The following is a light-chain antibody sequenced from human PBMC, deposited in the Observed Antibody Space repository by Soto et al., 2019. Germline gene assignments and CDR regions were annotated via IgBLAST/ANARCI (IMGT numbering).Light chain of an antibody. V-gene: IGLV2-8*01. J-gene: IGLJ1*01. CDR3: KSYAGSNTDV. Sequence: QAALTQPPSASGSPGQSVTISCPGTKSVIGVYDYVSCYQHLPGKAPRLTLSEVVLPLIGDPDRFSGSKSGNTASLTVSGLQAADEADYVCKSYAGSNTDVFGSGTKVTVL. CDR1: KSVIGVYDY. CDR2: EVV.